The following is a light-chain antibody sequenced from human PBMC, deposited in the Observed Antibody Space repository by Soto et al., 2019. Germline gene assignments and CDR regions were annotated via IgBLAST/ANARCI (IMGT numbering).Light chain of an antibody. CDR1: QSVSSK. CDR2: GAS. CDR3: QQYNNWPRT. J-gene: IGKJ1*01. Sequence: EIVMTQSPATLSVSPGEGATLSCRASQSVSSKLAWYQQKPGQAPRLLIYGASTRATGIPARFSGSGSGTDFILTISSLQSEDSAVYYCQQYNNWPRTFGQGTKVDIK. V-gene: IGKV3-15*01.